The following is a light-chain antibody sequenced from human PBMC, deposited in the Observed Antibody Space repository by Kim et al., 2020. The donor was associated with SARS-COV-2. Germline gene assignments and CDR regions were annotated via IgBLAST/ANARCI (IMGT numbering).Light chain of an antibody. CDR3: HQYATFPYS. CDR2: WAS. Sequence: RATSKCKSSQSVIHSANNKNYLARYQQKSGQPPKLLIYWASTRESGVPDRFSGSGSGTDFTLTITSLQAEDVAVYFCHQYATFPYSCGQGTKREI. V-gene: IGKV4-1*01. J-gene: IGKJ2*03. CDR1: QSVIHSANNKNY.